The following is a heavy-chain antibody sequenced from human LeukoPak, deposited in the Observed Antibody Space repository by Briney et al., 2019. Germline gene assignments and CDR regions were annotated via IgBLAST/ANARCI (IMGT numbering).Heavy chain of an antibody. CDR3: ARDFYVLRYFDWFAFDI. D-gene: IGHD3-9*01. Sequence: GGSLRLSCAASGFTFSDYYMSWIRQAPGKGLEWVSYISSSGSTIYYADSVKGRFTISRDNAKNSLYLQMNSLRAEDTAVYYCARDFYVLRYFDWFAFDIWGQGTMVTVSS. J-gene: IGHJ3*02. CDR2: ISSSGSTI. V-gene: IGHV3-11*01. CDR1: GFTFSDYY.